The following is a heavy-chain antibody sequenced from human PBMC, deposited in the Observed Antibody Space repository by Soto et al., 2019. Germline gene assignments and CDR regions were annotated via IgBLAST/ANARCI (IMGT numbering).Heavy chain of an antibody. CDR1: GGSISSSSYY. CDR2: IYYSGST. CDR3: ARLGRSDIVVVPAAFSDY. D-gene: IGHD2-2*01. J-gene: IGHJ4*02. Sequence: QLQLQESGPGLVKPSETLSLTCTVSGGSISSSSYYWGWIRQPPGKGLEWIGSIYYSGSTYYNPSLKSRVTISVDTSKNQCSLKLSSVTAADTAVYYCARLGRSDIVVVPAAFSDYWGQGTLVTVSS. V-gene: IGHV4-39*01.